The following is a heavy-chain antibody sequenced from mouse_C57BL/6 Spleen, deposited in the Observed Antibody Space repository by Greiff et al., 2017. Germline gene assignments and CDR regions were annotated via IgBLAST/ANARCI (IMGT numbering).Heavy chain of an antibody. CDR1: GYTFTAYT. D-gene: IGHD2-1*01. CDR3: ARHEIGPMTYGNLYAMDY. Sequence: VQLQQSGAELVKPGASVKLSCKASGYTFTAYTIHWVKQRSGQGLEWIGWFYPGSGSIKYNEKFKDKATLTAAKSSSTVYMELSRLTSEVSAVYFCARHEIGPMTYGNLYAMDYWGQGTSVTVSS. J-gene: IGHJ4*01. CDR2: FYPGSGSI. V-gene: IGHV1-62-2*01.